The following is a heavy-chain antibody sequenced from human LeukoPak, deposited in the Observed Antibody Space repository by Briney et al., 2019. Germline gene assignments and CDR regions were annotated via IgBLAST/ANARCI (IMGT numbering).Heavy chain of an antibody. D-gene: IGHD2-15*01. J-gene: IGHJ6*02. Sequence: ASVKVSCKASGYTFTNYYISWVRQAPGQGLEWMGWISAYNGNTNYAQKLQGRVTMTTDTSTSTAYMELRSLRSDDTAVYYCARDRCSGGSCYGYYYGMDVWGQGTTVTVSS. CDR3: ARDRCSGGSCYGYYYGMDV. V-gene: IGHV1-18*01. CDR2: ISAYNGNT. CDR1: GYTFTNYY.